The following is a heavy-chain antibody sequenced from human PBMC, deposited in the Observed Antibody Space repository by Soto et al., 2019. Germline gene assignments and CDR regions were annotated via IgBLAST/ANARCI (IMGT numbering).Heavy chain of an antibody. V-gene: IGHV3-48*03. CDR3: ARDVLGASNYNH. D-gene: IGHD4-4*01. CDR1: GFTFSSYE. CDR2: ISSSGATI. Sequence: GSLRLSCAASGFTFSSYEMNWVRQAPGKGLEWVSYISSSGATIYYADSVKGRFTVSRDNAKNSLYLQMNSLRAEDTAAYYCARDVLGASNYNHWGQGTLVTVSS. J-gene: IGHJ5*02.